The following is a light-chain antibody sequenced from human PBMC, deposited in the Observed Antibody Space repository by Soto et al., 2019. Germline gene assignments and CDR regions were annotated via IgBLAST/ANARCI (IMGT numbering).Light chain of an antibody. V-gene: IGKV3-15*01. J-gene: IGKJ1*01. CDR3: QQYNSYSRT. CDR1: QSVSSK. CDR2: GAS. Sequence: EIVMTQSPATLSVSPGERATLSCRASQSVSSKLAWYQQKPGQAPRLLIYGASTRATGIPARFSGSGSGTEFTLTISSLQSEDFATYYCQQYNSYSRTFGQGTKVEIK.